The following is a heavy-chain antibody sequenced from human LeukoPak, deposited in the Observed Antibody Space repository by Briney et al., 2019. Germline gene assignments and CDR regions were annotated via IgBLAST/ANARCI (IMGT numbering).Heavy chain of an antibody. D-gene: IGHD3-16*01. J-gene: IGHJ6*02. CDR1: GGSISSSSYY. V-gene: IGHV4-39*01. CDR2: IYYSGST. CDR3: ARPFGSMDV. Sequence: PSETLSLTCTVSGGSISSSSYYWGWIRQPPGKGLEWIGSIYYSGSTYYNPSLKSRVTISVDTSKNQFSLKLSSVTAADTAVYYCARPFGSMDVWGQGTTVTVSS.